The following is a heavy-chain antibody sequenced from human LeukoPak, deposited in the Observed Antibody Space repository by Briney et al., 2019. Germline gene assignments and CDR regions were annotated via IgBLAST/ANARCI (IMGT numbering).Heavy chain of an antibody. V-gene: IGHV1-18*01. J-gene: IGHJ4*02. Sequence: ASVKVSCKASGYTFTNYGISWVRQAPGQGLEWMGWISAYNGNTNYAQKLQGRVTMTTDTSTSTAYMELRSLRSDDTAVYYCAREKTEIAARLSFDYWGQGTLVTVSS. CDR3: AREKTEIAARLSFDY. D-gene: IGHD6-6*01. CDR1: GYTFTNYG. CDR2: ISAYNGNT.